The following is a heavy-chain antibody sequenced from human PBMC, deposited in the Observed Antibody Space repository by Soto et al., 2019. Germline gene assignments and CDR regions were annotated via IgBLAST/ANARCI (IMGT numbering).Heavy chain of an antibody. D-gene: IGHD1-20*01. Sequence: GALRLSCEASGFTLRNYAMTWVRQAPGKGLEWVSLISANDVGTYYAESVKTRFTISTDQSRNTVYLQMDSLRADDTAIYYCAKAKNDYNWDNRPPFDYWGQGTLVTVSS. J-gene: IGHJ4*02. V-gene: IGHV3-23*01. CDR1: GFTLRNYA. CDR2: ISANDVGT. CDR3: AKAKNDYNWDNRPPFDY.